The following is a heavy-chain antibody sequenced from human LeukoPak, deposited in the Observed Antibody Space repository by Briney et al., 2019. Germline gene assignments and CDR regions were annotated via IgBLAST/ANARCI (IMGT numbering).Heavy chain of an antibody. CDR1: GGSISSSSYY. D-gene: IGHD4-17*01. CDR3: ARDDGDTVDY. Sequence: SETLSLTCTVSGGSISSSSYYWGWIRQPPGKGLEWIGYIYYSGSTNYNPSLKSRVTVSVDTSKNQFSLKLSSVTAADTAVYYCARDDGDTVDYWGQGTLVTVSS. CDR2: IYYSGST. V-gene: IGHV4-61*01. J-gene: IGHJ4*02.